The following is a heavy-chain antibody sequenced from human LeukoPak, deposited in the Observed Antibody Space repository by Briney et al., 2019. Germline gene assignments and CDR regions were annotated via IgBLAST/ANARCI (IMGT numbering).Heavy chain of an antibody. D-gene: IGHD2-15*01. Sequence: SGTLSLTCAVYGGSFSGYYWSWVRQPPGKGLEWIGEINHSGSTNYNPSLKSRGTISVETSKNQFSLKLSSVTAADTAVYYCAGPYCSGGSCYSVYYYYGMDVWGKGTTVTVSS. CDR1: GGSFSGYY. J-gene: IGHJ6*04. CDR3: AGPYCSGGSCYSVYYYYGMDV. V-gene: IGHV4-34*01. CDR2: INHSGST.